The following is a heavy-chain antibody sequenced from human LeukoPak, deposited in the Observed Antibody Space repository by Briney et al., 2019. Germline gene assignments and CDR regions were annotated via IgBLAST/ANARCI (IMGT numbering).Heavy chain of an antibody. CDR1: GGTFSSYA. V-gene: IGHV1-69*04. Sequence: SVKVSCKASGGTFSSYAISWVRQAPGQGLEWMGRIIPILGIANYAQKFQGRVTITADKSTSTAYMELSSLRSEDTAVYYCARVPDYYYYYMDVWGKGTTVTVSS. J-gene: IGHJ6*03. CDR3: ARVPDYYYYYMDV. D-gene: IGHD2-2*01. CDR2: IIPILGIA.